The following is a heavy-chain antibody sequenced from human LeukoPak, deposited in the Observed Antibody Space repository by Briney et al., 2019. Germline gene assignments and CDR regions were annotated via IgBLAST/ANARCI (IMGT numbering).Heavy chain of an antibody. V-gene: IGHV3-7*01. CDR3: ARENLNYYGSGSQFDY. CDR2: INQDGSLK. Sequence: GGSLRLSCAASEFTFSNSWMSWVRQAPGKGLEWVANINQDGSLKYYVDSVKGRFTISRDTAKNSLYLQMNSLRAEDTAVYYCARENLNYYGSGSQFDYWGQGTLVTVSS. J-gene: IGHJ4*02. D-gene: IGHD3-10*01. CDR1: EFTFSNSW.